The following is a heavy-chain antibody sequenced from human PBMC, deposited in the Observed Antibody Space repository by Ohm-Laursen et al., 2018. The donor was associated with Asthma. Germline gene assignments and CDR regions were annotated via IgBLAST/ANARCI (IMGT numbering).Heavy chain of an antibody. D-gene: IGHD4-17*01. Sequence: SLRLSCAASGFTFSDYYMSWIRQAPGKGLEWVSYISSSGSTIYYADSVKGRFTISRDNAKNSLYLQMNSLRAEDTAVYYCARDADDYGDYVSLHYFDYWGQGTLVTVSS. CDR1: GFTFSDYY. V-gene: IGHV3-11*01. CDR2: ISSSGSTI. CDR3: ARDADDYGDYVSLHYFDY. J-gene: IGHJ4*02.